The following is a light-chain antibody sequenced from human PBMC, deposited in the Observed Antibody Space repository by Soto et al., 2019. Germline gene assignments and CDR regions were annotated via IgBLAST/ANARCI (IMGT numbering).Light chain of an antibody. V-gene: IGLV7-43*01. CDR1: TGAVTSGFF. Sequence: QAVVTQEPSLTVSPGGTVTLTCASSTGAVTSGFFQNWFQQKPGQAPRALIFGTNSKHSWTPARFSGSLLGGKAALTLSGVQPEDEADYYCLLFFGDTQVFGGGTQLTVL. J-gene: IGLJ2*01. CDR3: LLFFGDTQV. CDR2: GTN.